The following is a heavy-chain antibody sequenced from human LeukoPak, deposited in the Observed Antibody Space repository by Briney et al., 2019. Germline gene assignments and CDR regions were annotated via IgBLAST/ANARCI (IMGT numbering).Heavy chain of an antibody. D-gene: IGHD6-19*01. CDR2: IIPILGIA. CDR1: GGTFSSYA. J-gene: IGHJ5*02. CDR3: ARESSSGWYNWFDP. V-gene: IGHV1-69*04. Sequence: GSSVKVSCKASGGTFSSYAISWVRQAPGQGLEWMGRIIPILGIANYAQKFQGRVTITADESTSTAYMELSSLRSEDTAVYYCARESSSGWYNWFDPWGQGTLVTVSS.